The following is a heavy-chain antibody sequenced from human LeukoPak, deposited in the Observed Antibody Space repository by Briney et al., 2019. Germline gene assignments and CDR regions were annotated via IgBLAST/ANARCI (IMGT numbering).Heavy chain of an antibody. CDR3: ARAQYYYDSSGYYFQH. J-gene: IGHJ1*01. V-gene: IGHV1-69*13. D-gene: IGHD3-22*01. CDR1: GGTFSSYA. CDR2: IIPIFGTA. Sequence: SVKVSCKASGGTFSSYAISWVRQAPGQGLEWMGGIIPIFGTANYAQKFQGRVTITADESTSTAYMELSSLRSEDTAVYYCARAQYYYDSSGYYFQHRGQGTLVTVSS.